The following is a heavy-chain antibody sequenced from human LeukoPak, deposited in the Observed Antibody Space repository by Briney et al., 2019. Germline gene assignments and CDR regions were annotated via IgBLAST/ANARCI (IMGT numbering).Heavy chain of an antibody. D-gene: IGHD3-10*01. Sequence: GGSLRLSCAASGFTFSDYYMSWIRQAPGKGLEWVSYISSSGSTIYYADSVKGRFTISRDNSKNTLYLQMNSLRAEDTAVYYCGAGSGSYSHYYYYMDVWGKGTTVTISS. V-gene: IGHV3-11*01. CDR1: GFTFSDYY. J-gene: IGHJ6*03. CDR3: GAGSGSYSHYYYYMDV. CDR2: ISSSGSTI.